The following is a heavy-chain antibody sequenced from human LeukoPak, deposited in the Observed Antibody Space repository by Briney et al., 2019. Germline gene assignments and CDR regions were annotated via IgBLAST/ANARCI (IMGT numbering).Heavy chain of an antibody. J-gene: IGHJ3*02. CDR2: ISWNSGSI. CDR1: GFTFDDYA. CDR3: AEGSMIVVVIGDAFDI. V-gene: IGHV3-9*01. Sequence: GRSLRLSCAASGFTFDDYAMHWVRQAPGKGLEWVSGISWNSGSIGYADSVKGRFTISRDNAKNSLYLQMNSLRAEDTALYYCAEGSMIVVVIGDAFDIWGQGTMVTVSS. D-gene: IGHD3-22*01.